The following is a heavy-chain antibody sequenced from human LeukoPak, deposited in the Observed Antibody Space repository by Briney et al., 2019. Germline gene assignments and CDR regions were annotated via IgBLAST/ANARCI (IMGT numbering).Heavy chain of an antibody. V-gene: IGHV4-34*01. CDR3: ARSVGLDFWSGYTYFFDY. CDR1: GGSFSGYY. Sequence: KPSETLSLTCAVYGGSFSGYYWSWIRQPPGKGLEWIGEINHSGSTNYNPSLKSRVTISVDTSKNQFSLKLNSVTAADTAVYYCARSVGLDFWSGYTYFFDYWGQGTLVTVSS. J-gene: IGHJ4*02. CDR2: INHSGST. D-gene: IGHD3-3*01.